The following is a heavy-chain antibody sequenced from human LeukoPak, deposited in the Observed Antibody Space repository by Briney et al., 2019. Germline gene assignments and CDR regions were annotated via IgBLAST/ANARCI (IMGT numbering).Heavy chain of an antibody. D-gene: IGHD3-16*01. CDR3: AREKDPMITYRMDV. Sequence: ASVKVSCKASGYTFSNYAINWVRQAPGQGLEWMGWITVSNGNTKYAQKLQGRVTMTTDTSTSTAYMELRSLRSGDTAVYYCAREKDPMITYRMDVWGQGTTVTVSS. J-gene: IGHJ6*02. CDR1: GYTFSNYA. CDR2: ITVSNGNT. V-gene: IGHV1-18*01.